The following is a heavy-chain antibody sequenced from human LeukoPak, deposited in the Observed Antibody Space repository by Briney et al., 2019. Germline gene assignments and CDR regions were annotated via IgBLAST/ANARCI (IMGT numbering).Heavy chain of an antibody. J-gene: IGHJ3*02. CDR2: IKQDGSEK. CDR1: GFRFSDYW. Sequence: GGSLRLSCAASGFRFSDYWMNWVRQAPGKGLEWVANIKQDGSEKHYVDSVRGRFTISRDNAANSMDLQMNGLRAEDTAVYYCARDPRAVDAFDIWGQGTMVTVSS. V-gene: IGHV3-7*01. CDR3: ARDPRAVDAFDI.